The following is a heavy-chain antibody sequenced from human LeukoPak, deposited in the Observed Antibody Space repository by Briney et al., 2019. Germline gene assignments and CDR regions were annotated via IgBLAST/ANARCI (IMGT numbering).Heavy chain of an antibody. Sequence: SLKVSSKDSRDTLGSYIINRVRQAPGQGLGWMGRSVPIFDTTNYVRNFQGRVTITADKSTTTVYMERTSLRSDDTAVYYCSGDLHCPHDSCGQGTLVTVSS. J-gene: IGHJ5*02. CDR1: RDTLGSYI. CDR3: SGDLHCPHDS. CDR2: SVPIFDTT. V-gene: IGHV1-69*08. D-gene: IGHD3-16*01.